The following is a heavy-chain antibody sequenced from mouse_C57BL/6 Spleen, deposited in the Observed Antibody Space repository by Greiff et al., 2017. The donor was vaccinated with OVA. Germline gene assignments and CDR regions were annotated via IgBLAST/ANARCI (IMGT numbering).Heavy chain of an antibody. J-gene: IGHJ4*01. D-gene: IGHD1-1*01. V-gene: IGHV5-17*01. CDR1: GFTFSDYG. CDR3: ARDYYGSSYYYAMDY. Sequence: EVQLVESGGGLVKPGGSLKLSCAASGFTFSDYGMHWVRQAPEKGLEWVAYISSGSSTLYYADTVKGRFTISRDNAKNTLFLQMTSLRSEDTAMYYCARDYYGSSYYYAMDYWGQGTSVTVSS. CDR2: ISSGSSTL.